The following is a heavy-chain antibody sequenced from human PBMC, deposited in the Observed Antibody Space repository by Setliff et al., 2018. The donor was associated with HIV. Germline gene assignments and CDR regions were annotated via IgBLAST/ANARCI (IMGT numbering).Heavy chain of an antibody. CDR3: ARHANYDFWSGYWGYYFDY. V-gene: IGHV4-4*09. J-gene: IGHJ4*02. CDR2: IYTSGST. CDR1: GGSLSGYY. Sequence: SETLSLTCAVYGGSLSGYYWSWIRQPPGKGLEWIGYIYTSGSTNYNPSLKTRVTISIDTSKKQVSLKLSSVTAADTAVYYCARHANYDFWSGYWGYYFDYWGQGTLVTVSS. D-gene: IGHD3-3*01.